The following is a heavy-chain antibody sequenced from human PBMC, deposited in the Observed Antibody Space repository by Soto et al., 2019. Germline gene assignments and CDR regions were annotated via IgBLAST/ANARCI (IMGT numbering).Heavy chain of an antibody. J-gene: IGHJ4*02. D-gene: IGHD3-3*01. Sequence: PGGSLRLSCAASGFTFSDYAMHWVRQAPGKGLEWVAVISYDGSNKYYADSVKGRFTISRDNSKNTLYLQMNSLRAEDTAVYYCARGPIFGVVIGDYWGQGTLVTVSS. V-gene: IGHV3-30-3*01. CDR2: ISYDGSNK. CDR1: GFTFSDYA. CDR3: ARGPIFGVVIGDY.